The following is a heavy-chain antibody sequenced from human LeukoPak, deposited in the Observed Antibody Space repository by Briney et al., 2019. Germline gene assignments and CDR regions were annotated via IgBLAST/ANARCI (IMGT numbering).Heavy chain of an antibody. D-gene: IGHD3-3*01. J-gene: IGHJ6*03. CDR2: IYYSGST. CDR1: GGSISSHY. Sequence: SETLSLTCTVSGGSISSHYWSWIRQPPGKGLEWIGYIYYSGSTNYNPSLKSRVTISVDTSKNQFSLKLSSVTAADTAVYYCARVNLWSGYFNYYYYYMDVWGKGTTVTVSS. V-gene: IGHV4-59*11. CDR3: ARVNLWSGYFNYYYYYMDV.